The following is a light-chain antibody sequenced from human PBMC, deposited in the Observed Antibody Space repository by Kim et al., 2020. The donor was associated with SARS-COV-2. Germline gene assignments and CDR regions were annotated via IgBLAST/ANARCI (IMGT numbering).Light chain of an antibody. CDR3: QAWDTSTTYV. Sequence: VHPDPTATITRSGGVWVGKHAYWYQHKPGESPVLVISQDNKRPSGISQRFSGSNSGNTATLTISGTQAMDEADYYCQAWDTSTTYVFGTGTKVTVL. V-gene: IGLV3-1*01. J-gene: IGLJ1*01. CDR2: QDN. CDR1: VWVGKH.